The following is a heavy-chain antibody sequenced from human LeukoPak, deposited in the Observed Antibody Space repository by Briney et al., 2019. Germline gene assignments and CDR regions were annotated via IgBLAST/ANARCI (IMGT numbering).Heavy chain of an antibody. CDR2: ISGSGGST. V-gene: IGHV3-23*01. CDR3: AKGAREYSGYDDYFDY. CDR1: GFTFSSYA. Sequence: GGSLRLSCAASGFTFSSYAMSWVRQAPGKGLEWVSAISGSGGSTYYADSVKGRFTISRDNPKNTLYLQMNSLRAEGTAVYYCAKGAREYSGYDDYFDYWGQGTLVTVSS. J-gene: IGHJ4*02. D-gene: IGHD5-12*01.